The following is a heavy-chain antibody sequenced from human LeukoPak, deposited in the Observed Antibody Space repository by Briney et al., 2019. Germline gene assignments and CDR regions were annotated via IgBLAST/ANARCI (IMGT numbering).Heavy chain of an antibody. Sequence: SETLSLTCAVYGGSFSGYYWSWIRQPPGKGLESIGEINHSGSTNYNPSLKSRVTISVDTSKNQFSLKLSSVTAADTAVYYCAGQVDYWGQGTLVTVSS. CDR1: GGSFSGYY. V-gene: IGHV4-34*01. J-gene: IGHJ4*02. CDR2: INHSGST. CDR3: AGQVDY.